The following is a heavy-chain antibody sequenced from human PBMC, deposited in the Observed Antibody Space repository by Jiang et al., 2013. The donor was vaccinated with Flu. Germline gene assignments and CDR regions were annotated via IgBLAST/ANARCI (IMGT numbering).Heavy chain of an antibody. CDR1: GVSISSDY. D-gene: IGHD6-19*01. Sequence: GSGLVKPSETLSLTCTVSGVSISSDYWSWIRQPPGKGLEWIGYIYYTGSTNYNPSLKSRVTISVDTSKSQFSLKVTSMTAADTAVYYCARGSGWYAYWGQGTLGHRSPQ. CDR3: ARGSGWYAY. V-gene: IGHV4-59*01. J-gene: IGHJ4*02. CDR2: IYYTGST.